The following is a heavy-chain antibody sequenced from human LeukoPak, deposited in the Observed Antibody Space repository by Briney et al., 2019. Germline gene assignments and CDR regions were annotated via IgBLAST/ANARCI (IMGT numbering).Heavy chain of an antibody. CDR3: VRENWYRFDN. V-gene: IGHV3-33*01. D-gene: IGHD1-14*01. Sequence: GGSLRLSCAASGFTFSSYGMHWVRQAPGKGLEWVAVIWYDGSNKYYADSVKGRFTISRDNSKNTLYLQMNSLKTEDTAVYYCVRENWYRFDNWGQGTLVTVSS. CDR2: IWYDGSNK. CDR1: GFTFSSYG. J-gene: IGHJ4*02.